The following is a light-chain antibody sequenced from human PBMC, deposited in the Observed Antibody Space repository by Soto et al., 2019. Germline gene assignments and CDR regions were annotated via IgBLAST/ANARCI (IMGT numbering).Light chain of an antibody. V-gene: IGKV3-20*01. CDR2: GAS. CDR1: QSVSKWY. J-gene: IGKJ2*01. CDR3: QQYVMPPFT. Sequence: CRASQSVSKWYVAWYQVKPGQAPRLVIYGASSRATGIPDRFSGGGSGTEFTLSISRLEPEDFAVYYCQQYVMPPFTFGRGTKVDIK.